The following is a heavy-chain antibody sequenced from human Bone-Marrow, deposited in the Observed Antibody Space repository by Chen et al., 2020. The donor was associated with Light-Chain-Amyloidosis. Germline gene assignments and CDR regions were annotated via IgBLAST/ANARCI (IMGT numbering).Heavy chain of an antibody. CDR3: GRDDIGGVDF. D-gene: IGHD3-16*01. J-gene: IGHJ4*02. Sequence: QVQLQESGPGLVKPSETLSLTCTVSGGSMDYYYWNWIRQPPGRGLEWIGYIYNSGTTNYTPSLRSRVTMSVDMSKKQFSLKLSSVTAADTAVYYCGRDDIGGVDFWGQGTPVTVSS. CDR2: IYNSGTT. V-gene: IGHV4-59*01. CDR1: GGSMDYYY.